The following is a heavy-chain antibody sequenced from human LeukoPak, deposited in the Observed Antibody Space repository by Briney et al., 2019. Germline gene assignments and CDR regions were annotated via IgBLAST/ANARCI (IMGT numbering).Heavy chain of an antibody. Sequence: ASVKVSCKASGYTFTVYYMHWVRQAPGQGLEWMGWINPNSGGTNYAQKFQGRVTMTRDTSISTAYMELSRLRSDDTAVYYCARRRGTTGTTFDYWGQGTLSPSPQ. J-gene: IGHJ4*02. D-gene: IGHD1-1*01. CDR1: GYTFTVYY. V-gene: IGHV1-2*02. CDR2: INPNSGGT. CDR3: ARRRGTTGTTFDY.